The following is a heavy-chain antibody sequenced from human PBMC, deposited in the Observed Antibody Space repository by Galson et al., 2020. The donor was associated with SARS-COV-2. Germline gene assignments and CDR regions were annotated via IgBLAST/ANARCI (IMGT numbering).Heavy chain of an antibody. Sequence: GGSLRLSCAASGFTFSSYGMHWVRQAPGKGLEWVAVIWYDGSNKYYADSVKGRLTISRDNSKNKLYLQMNSLRAEDTAVYYCARDIRAIAAAGIDAFDIWGQGTMVTVAS. CDR2: IWYDGSNK. CDR3: ARDIRAIAAAGIDAFDI. D-gene: IGHD6-13*01. J-gene: IGHJ3*02. CDR1: GFTFSSYG. V-gene: IGHV3-33*01.